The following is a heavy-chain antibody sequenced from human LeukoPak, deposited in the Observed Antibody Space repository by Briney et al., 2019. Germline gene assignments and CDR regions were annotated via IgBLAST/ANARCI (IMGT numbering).Heavy chain of an antibody. V-gene: IGHV3-21*01. CDR1: GFTFNTYA. J-gene: IGHJ6*02. CDR2: ISSSSSYI. CDR3: ARVIRLIVVDYGMDV. D-gene: IGHD3-22*01. Sequence: TGGSLRLSCAASGFTFNTYAMGWVRQAPGKGLEWVSSISSSSSYIYYADSVKGRFTISRDNAKNSLYLQMNSLRAEDTAVYYCARVIRLIVVDYGMDVWGQGTTVTVSS.